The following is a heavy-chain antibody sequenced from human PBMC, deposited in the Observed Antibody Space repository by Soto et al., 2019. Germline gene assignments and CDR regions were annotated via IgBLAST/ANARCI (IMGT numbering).Heavy chain of an antibody. CDR3: AKGEDYFDSSGYSYFDS. D-gene: IGHD3-22*01. Sequence: EVQLLESGGGLVQPGGSLRLSCAASGFTFSTYAMNWVRQAPGKGLEWVSAISGRGKSASYADSVKGRFTLSRDNSRDTLYLQMNSLRVEDTAVYFCAKGEDYFDSSGYSYFDSWGQGTRVTVSS. J-gene: IGHJ4*02. CDR2: ISGRGKSA. CDR1: GFTFSTYA. V-gene: IGHV3-23*01.